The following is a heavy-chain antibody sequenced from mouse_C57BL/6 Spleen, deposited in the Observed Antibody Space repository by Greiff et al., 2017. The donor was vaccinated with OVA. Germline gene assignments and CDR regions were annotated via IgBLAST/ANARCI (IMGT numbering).Heavy chain of an antibody. CDR2: ISYDGSN. Sequence: EVKLEESGPGLVKPSQSLSLTCSVTGYSITSGYYWNWIRQFPGNKLEWMGYISYDGSNNYNPSLKNRISITRDTSKNQFFLKLNSVTTEDTATYYCAREDPTTVVAYPYFDVWGTGTTVTVSS. CDR3: AREDPTTVVAYPYFDV. J-gene: IGHJ1*03. CDR1: GYSITSGYY. V-gene: IGHV3-6*01. D-gene: IGHD1-1*01.